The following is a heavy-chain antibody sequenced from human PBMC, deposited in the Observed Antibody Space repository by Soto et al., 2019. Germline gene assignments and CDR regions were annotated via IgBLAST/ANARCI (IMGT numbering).Heavy chain of an antibody. CDR1: GFTFSSYG. Sequence: QVQLVESGGGVVQPGRSLRLSCAASGFTFSSYGMHWVRQAPGKGLEWVAVIWYDGSNKYYADSVKGRFTISRDNSKNTLYLQMNSLRAEDTAVYNCAREGKVVGARSYDFDYWGQGTLVTVSS. CDR3: AREGKVVGARSYDFDY. J-gene: IGHJ4*02. V-gene: IGHV3-33*01. CDR2: IWYDGSNK. D-gene: IGHD1-26*01.